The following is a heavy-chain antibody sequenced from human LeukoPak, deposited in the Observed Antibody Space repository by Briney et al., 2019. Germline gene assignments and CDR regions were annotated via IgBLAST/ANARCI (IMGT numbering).Heavy chain of an antibody. CDR2: IDSGDST. CDR3: AKAGYCSSTSCYSLDEDYYYYYMDV. V-gene: IGHV3-53*01. J-gene: IGHJ6*03. D-gene: IGHD2-2*03. Sequence: GGSLRLSCAASGFTFSGSAMHWVRQSSGKGLEWVSVIDSGDSTYYADSVKGRFTISRDNSKNTLYLQMNSLRAEDTAVYYCAKAGYCSSTSCYSLDEDYYYYYMDVWGKGTTVTVSS. CDR1: GFTFSGSA.